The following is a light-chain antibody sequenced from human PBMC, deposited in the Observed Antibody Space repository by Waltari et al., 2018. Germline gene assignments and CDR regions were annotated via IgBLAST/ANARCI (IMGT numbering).Light chain of an antibody. CDR2: DAS. V-gene: IGKV1-6*01. CDR1: QGIRND. Sequence: AIQMTQSPSSPSASVGDRLTITCRASQGIRNDLGWYQQRPGKAPMLLIYDASSLQTGVPSRFSGSGSGTGFTLTISSLQPEDFGTYYCLQDYSYPWTFGQGTKVEVK. J-gene: IGKJ1*01. CDR3: LQDYSYPWT.